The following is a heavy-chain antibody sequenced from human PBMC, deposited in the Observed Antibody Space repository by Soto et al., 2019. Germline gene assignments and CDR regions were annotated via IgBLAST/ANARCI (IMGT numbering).Heavy chain of an antibody. Sequence: GGSLRLSCAASGFTFSSYGMHWVRQAPGKGLEWVAVISYDGSNKYYADSVKGRFTISRDNSKNTLYLQMNSLRAEDTAVYYCAKEEYSSGWYYDYWGQGTLVTVSS. CDR2: ISYDGSNK. V-gene: IGHV3-30*18. J-gene: IGHJ4*02. CDR3: AKEEYSSGWYYDY. CDR1: GFTFSSYG. D-gene: IGHD6-19*01.